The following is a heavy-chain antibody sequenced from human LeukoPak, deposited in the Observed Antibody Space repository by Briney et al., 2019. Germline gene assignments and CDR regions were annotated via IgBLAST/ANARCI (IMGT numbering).Heavy chain of an antibody. D-gene: IGHD2-2*03. CDR3: ARPTHPGYCSSTSCYYYYYMDV. CDR1: GRSISSGSYY. V-gene: IGHV4-61*02. Sequence: PSETLSLTCTVSGRSISSGSYYWSWIRQPAGTGLEWIGRIYTSGSTNYNPSLKSRVTISVDTSKNQFSLKLSSVTAADTAVYYCARPTHPGYCSSTSCYYYYYMDVWGKGTTVTVSS. J-gene: IGHJ6*03. CDR2: IYTSGST.